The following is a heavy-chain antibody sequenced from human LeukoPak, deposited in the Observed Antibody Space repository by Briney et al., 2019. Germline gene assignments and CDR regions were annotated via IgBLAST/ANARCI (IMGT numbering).Heavy chain of an antibody. CDR3: ASYYGSGSYPPFDP. CDR1: GLTFSSYS. D-gene: IGHD3-10*01. CDR2: ISSSSSYI. Sequence: GGSLRLSCAASGLTFSSYSMNWVRQAPGKGLECVSSISSSSSYIYYADSVKGRFTISRDNAKNSLYLQMNSLRAEDTAVYYCASYYGSGSYPPFDPWGQGTLVTVSS. V-gene: IGHV3-21*01. J-gene: IGHJ5*02.